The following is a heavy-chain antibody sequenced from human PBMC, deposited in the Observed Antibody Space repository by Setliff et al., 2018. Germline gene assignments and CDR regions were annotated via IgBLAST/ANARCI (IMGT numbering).Heavy chain of an antibody. CDR3: ARQPPLNWAIPFDL. Sequence: PSETLSLTCTVSGGSITNFHWNWIRQSPGKGLEWIGYIYSSGITHYNPSLKSRLTMSVDTSQNQFSLHLSSMTAADTAVYYCARQPPLNWAIPFDLWGQGKRVTVS. V-gene: IGHV4-59*08. J-gene: IGHJ3*01. D-gene: IGHD7-27*01. CDR1: GGSITNFH. CDR2: IYSSGIT.